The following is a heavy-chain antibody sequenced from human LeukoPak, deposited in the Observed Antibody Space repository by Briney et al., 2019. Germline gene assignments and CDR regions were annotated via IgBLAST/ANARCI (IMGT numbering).Heavy chain of an antibody. Sequence: GASVKVSCKASGYTFTGYYMHWVRQAPGQGLEWMGWINPNSGGTSYAQKFQGRVTMTRDTSISTAYMELSRLRSDDTAVYYCARDMCSIRWFGEVCGNWFDPWGQGTLVTVSS. CDR3: ARDMCSIRWFGEVCGNWFDP. V-gene: IGHV1-2*02. J-gene: IGHJ5*02. D-gene: IGHD3-10*01. CDR1: GYTFTGYY. CDR2: INPNSGGT.